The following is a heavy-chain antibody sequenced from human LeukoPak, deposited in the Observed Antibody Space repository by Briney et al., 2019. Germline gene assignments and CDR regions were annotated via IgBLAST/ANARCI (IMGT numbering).Heavy chain of an antibody. D-gene: IGHD7-27*01. V-gene: IGHV1-46*01. CDR3: ARELISGDRTWDI. Sequence: GASVKVSCKASGYTFTSYSLNWVRQAPGQGLEWMGTINPSGGTTNYAQKFQGRISMTRDTSTSTVYMELSSLRSDDTAVYYCARELISGDRTWDIWGQGTMVTVSS. CDR1: GYTFTSYS. CDR2: INPSGGTT. J-gene: IGHJ3*02.